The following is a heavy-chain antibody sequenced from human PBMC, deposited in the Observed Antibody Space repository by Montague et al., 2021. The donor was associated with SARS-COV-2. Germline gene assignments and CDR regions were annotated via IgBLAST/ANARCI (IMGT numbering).Heavy chain of an antibody. CDR3: ARDNPVLWFGETYAFDN. V-gene: IGHV4-4*07. CDR1: GGSISSYY. CDR2: IYTSGST. D-gene: IGHD3-10*01. J-gene: IGHJ3*02. Sequence: SETLSLTCTVSGGSISSYYWSWIRQPAGKGLEWIGRIYTSGSTNYNPSLKSRVTMSVDTSKNQFSLKLSSVTAADTAVYYCARDNPVLWFGETYAFDNWGQGTMVTVSS.